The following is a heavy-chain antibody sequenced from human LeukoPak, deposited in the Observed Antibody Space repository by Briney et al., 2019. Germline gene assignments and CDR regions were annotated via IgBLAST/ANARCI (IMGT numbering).Heavy chain of an antibody. Sequence: PSETLSLTCTVSGGSISSSRYYWGWIRQPPGKGLEWIGSIYYSGSTYYNPSLKSRVTISVDTSKNQFSLKLSSVTAADTAVYYCTSHYGMDVWGQGTTVTVSS. V-gene: IGHV4-39*01. J-gene: IGHJ6*02. CDR2: IYYSGST. CDR3: TSHYGMDV. CDR1: GGSISSSRYY.